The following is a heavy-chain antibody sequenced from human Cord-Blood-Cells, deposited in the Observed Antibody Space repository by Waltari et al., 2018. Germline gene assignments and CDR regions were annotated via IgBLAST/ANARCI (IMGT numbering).Heavy chain of an antibody. CDR1: GYTFTGYY. CDR2: INPNRGGT. J-gene: IGHJ5*02. V-gene: IGHV1-2*04. CDR3: AREGLAYCGGDCYNWFDP. Sequence: QVQLVQSGAEVKKPGASVKVSCKASGYTFTGYYMHWVRQAPGQGLEWMGWINPNRGGTNYAQKFQGWVTMSRDTSISTAYMELSRLRSDDTAVYYCAREGLAYCGGDCYNWFDPWGQGTLVTVSS. D-gene: IGHD2-21*01.